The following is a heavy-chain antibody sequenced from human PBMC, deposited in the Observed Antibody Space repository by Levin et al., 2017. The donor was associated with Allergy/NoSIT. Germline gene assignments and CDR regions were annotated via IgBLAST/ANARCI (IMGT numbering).Heavy chain of an antibody. Sequence: GESLKISCKASGYTFTSYYMHWVRQAPGQGLEWMGIINPSGGSTSYAQKFQGRVTMTRETSTSTVYMELSSLRSEDTAVYYCARDGEHIVVVTAIPLYYFDYWGQGTLVTVSS. CDR2: INPSGGST. D-gene: IGHD2-21*02. V-gene: IGHV1-46*01. CDR3: ARDGEHIVVVTAIPLYYFDY. J-gene: IGHJ4*02. CDR1: GYTFTSYY.